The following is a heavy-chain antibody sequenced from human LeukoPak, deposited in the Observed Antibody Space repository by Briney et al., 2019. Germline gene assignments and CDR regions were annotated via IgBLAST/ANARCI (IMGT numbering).Heavy chain of an antibody. CDR3: ARSGYFLKMRPGYFDS. CDR1: GFTFSRYW. J-gene: IGHJ4*02. Sequence: GGSLRLSCAASGFTFSRYWMSWVRQAPGKRLEWVANIKQDGGEIYYVDSVKGRFTISRDNSKNTLYLQMNSLRAEDTAVYYCARSGYFLKMRPGYFDSWGQGTLVTVSS. D-gene: IGHD3-22*01. V-gene: IGHV3-7*03. CDR2: IKQDGGEI.